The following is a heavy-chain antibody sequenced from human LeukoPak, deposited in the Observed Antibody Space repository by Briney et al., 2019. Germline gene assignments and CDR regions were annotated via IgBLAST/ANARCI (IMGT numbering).Heavy chain of an antibody. CDR2: ISYSGST. Sequence: SETLSLTCTVSGGSIISSDYHWGWVRQPPGKGLEWIGTISYSGSTDYNPSLRSRVTISVDTSNNQFSLRLGSVTAADTAVYHCARHCCSGPAKRVFDIWGQGTMVTVSS. CDR3: ARHCCSGPAKRVFDI. D-gene: IGHD2-15*01. J-gene: IGHJ3*02. CDR1: GGSIISSDYH. V-gene: IGHV4-39*01.